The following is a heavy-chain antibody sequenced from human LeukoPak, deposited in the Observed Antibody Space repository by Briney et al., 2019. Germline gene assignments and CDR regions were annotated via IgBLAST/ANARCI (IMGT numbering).Heavy chain of an antibody. CDR2: INHSGST. V-gene: IGHV4-34*01. CDR3: ARGLLYSSNQFDY. Sequence: KTSETLSLTCAVYGGSFSGYYWSWIRQPPGKGLEWIGEINHSGSTNYNPPLKSRVTISVDTSKNQFSLKLSSVTAADTAVYYCARGLLYSSNQFDYWGQGTLVTVSS. CDR1: GGSFSGYY. J-gene: IGHJ4*02. D-gene: IGHD6-13*01.